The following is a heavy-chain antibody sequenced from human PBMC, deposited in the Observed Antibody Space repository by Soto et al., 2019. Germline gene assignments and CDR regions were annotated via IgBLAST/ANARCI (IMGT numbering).Heavy chain of an antibody. Sequence: GGSLRLSCAASGVTFSSYAMHWVRQAPGKGLEWVAVISYDGSNKYYADSVKGRFTISRDNSKNTLYLQMNSLGAEDTAVYYCARGYYGDYYYGMDVWGQGTTVTVSS. CDR2: ISYDGSNK. J-gene: IGHJ6*02. CDR1: GVTFSSYA. D-gene: IGHD4-17*01. V-gene: IGHV3-30-3*01. CDR3: ARGYYGDYYYGMDV.